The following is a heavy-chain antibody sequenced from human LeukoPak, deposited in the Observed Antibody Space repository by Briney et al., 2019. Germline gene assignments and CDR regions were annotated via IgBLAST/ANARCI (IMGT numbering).Heavy chain of an antibody. D-gene: IGHD2-2*01. V-gene: IGHV4-39*07. J-gene: IGHJ5*02. CDR2: ILYSGST. CDR1: GGSISSSTYY. CDR3: ARVSCTSTSCPGWIDP. Sequence: PSEALSLTCTVSGGSISSSTYYWGWIRQPPGKGLEWIGIILYSGSTYYNPSLKSRVTISLDTSKKQLSLKLSSVTAADTAVYYCARVSCTSTSCPGWIDPWGQGTLVTVSS.